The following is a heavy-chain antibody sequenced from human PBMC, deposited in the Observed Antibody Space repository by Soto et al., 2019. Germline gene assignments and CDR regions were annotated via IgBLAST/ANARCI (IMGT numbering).Heavy chain of an antibody. D-gene: IGHD2-21*01. CDR1: GFTFSDYT. V-gene: IGHV3-21*02. J-gene: IGHJ4*02. CDR2: ISASGAEM. Sequence: EVQLVESGGGLVKPGGSLRLSCAASGFTFSDYTMNWVRQAPGKGLEWVSSISASGAEMHFADSVKGRFTISRDNAKNSLYMQMNSLRVEDTGVFYCLRGDSRDYWGQGTLVTVSS. CDR3: LRGDSRDY.